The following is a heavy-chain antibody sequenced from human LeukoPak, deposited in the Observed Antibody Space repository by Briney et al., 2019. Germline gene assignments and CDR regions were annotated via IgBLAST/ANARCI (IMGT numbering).Heavy chain of an antibody. CDR2: IYYSGST. Sequence: PSETLSLTCTVSGGSISSHYWSWLRQPPGKGLEWIGYIYYSGSTNYNPSLKSRVTISVDTSKNQFSLKLSSVTAADTAVYYCARVGRYYGSGSYRPFDYWGQGTLVTVSS. J-gene: IGHJ4*02. CDR1: GGSISSHY. V-gene: IGHV4-59*11. D-gene: IGHD3-10*01. CDR3: ARVGRYYGSGSYRPFDY.